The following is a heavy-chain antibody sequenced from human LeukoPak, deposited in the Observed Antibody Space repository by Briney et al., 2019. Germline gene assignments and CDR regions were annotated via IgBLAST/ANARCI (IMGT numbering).Heavy chain of an antibody. CDR2: ISYDGSNK. CDR3: ARVLAGGDYYYYGMDV. Sequence: GGSLRLSCPASGFTFSSYAMHWVRQAPGKGLEGVAVISYDGSNKYYADSVKGRFTISRDNSKNTLYLQMNSLRAEDTAVYYCARVLAGGDYYYYGMDVWGQGTTVTVSS. J-gene: IGHJ6*02. CDR1: GFTFSSYA. D-gene: IGHD2-21*01. V-gene: IGHV3-30-3*01.